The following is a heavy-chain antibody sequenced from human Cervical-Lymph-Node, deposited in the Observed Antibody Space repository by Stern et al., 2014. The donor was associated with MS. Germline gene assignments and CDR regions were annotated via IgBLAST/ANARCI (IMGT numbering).Heavy chain of an antibody. D-gene: IGHD3-16*01. CDR3: ARDSRHYDASYYFDS. CDR2: IIPIFGTA. CDR1: GGTFSSYA. Sequence: QMQLEQSGAEVKKPGSSVKVSCKASGGTFSSYAINWVRQAPGQGPEWMGGIIPIFGTANYAQKFQGRVTITADESTSTAYMELSSLRSEDTAVYYCARDSRHYDASYYFDSWGQGTLVTVSS. V-gene: IGHV1-69*01. J-gene: IGHJ4*02.